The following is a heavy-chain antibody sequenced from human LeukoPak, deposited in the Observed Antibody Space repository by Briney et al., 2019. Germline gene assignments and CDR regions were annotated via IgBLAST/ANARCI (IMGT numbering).Heavy chain of an antibody. CDR1: GYTFTDYY. V-gene: IGHV1-2*02. Sequence: EASVTVSCKASGYTFTDYYMHWVRQAPGQGLEWMGWINPNSGDTNYAQKFLGRVTMTRDTSITTAYMELSSLRSDDTAVYYCATTGQQLVDGDWFDPWGQGTLVTVSS. D-gene: IGHD6-13*01. J-gene: IGHJ5*02. CDR3: ATTGQQLVDGDWFDP. CDR2: INPNSGDT.